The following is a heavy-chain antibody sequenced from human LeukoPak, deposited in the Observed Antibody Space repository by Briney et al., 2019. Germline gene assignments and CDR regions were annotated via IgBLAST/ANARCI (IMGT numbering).Heavy chain of an antibody. J-gene: IGHJ3*02. D-gene: IGHD4-17*01. V-gene: IGHV2-5*02. CDR1: GFSLRTSGVG. Sequence: ESSATLVKPTQTLTLTCTFSGFSLRTSGVGVGWIRRTPGKALKTLALIYWDDDKRYRPSLKSRLTITKDTSKNQLVLTMTNMDPVDTGTYYCAHRTTVTQSFDIWGQGTMVTVSS. CDR3: AHRTTVTQSFDI. CDR2: IYWDDDK.